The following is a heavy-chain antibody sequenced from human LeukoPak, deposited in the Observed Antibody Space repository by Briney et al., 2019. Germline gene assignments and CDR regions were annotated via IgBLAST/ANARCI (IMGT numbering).Heavy chain of an antibody. Sequence: SVKVSCKASGGTFSSYAISWVRQAPGQGLEWMGGIIPIFGTANYAQKFQGRVTITADESTSTAYMGLSSLRSEDTAVYYCARAPEVPGIAAAGIFWFDPWGQGTLVTVSS. CDR3: ARAPEVPGIAAAGIFWFDP. D-gene: IGHD6-13*01. CDR1: GGTFSSYA. V-gene: IGHV1-69*13. CDR2: IIPIFGTA. J-gene: IGHJ5*02.